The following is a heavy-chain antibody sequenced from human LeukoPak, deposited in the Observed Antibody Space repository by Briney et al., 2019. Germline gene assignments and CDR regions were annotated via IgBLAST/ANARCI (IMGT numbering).Heavy chain of an antibody. J-gene: IGHJ6*02. D-gene: IGHD2-2*01. CDR1: GYSFTSYW. CDR3: ARHYHVVTHSGYGMDV. Sequence: GESLKISCKGSGYSFTSYWIGWVRQMPGKGLEWMGIIYPGDSDTRYSPSFQGQVTISADKSISTAYLQWSSLKASDTAVYYCARHYHVVTHSGYGMDVWGQGTTVTVSS. CDR2: IYPGDSDT. V-gene: IGHV5-51*01.